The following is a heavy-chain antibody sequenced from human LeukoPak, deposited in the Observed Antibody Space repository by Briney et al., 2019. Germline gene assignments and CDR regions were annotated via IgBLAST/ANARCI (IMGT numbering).Heavy chain of an antibody. CDR3: ARAGYGYCTGYYFDY. CDR1: GGSISSQY. J-gene: IGHJ4*02. CDR2: IYYTGAT. V-gene: IGHV4-59*11. Sequence: PSATLSLTCTVSGGSISSQYWSWIRLPPGKGLEWIGYIYYTGATYYNPSLKSRVTISLDTSKNQFSLKLSSVTAADAAVYYCARAGYGYCTGYYFDYWGQGALVTVSS. D-gene: IGHD5-18*01.